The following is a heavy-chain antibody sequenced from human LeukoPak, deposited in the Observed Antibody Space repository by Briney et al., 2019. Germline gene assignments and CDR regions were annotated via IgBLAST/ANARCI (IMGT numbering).Heavy chain of an antibody. Sequence: PGGSLRLSCAASGFPFSHYTMNWVRRAPGKGLVWVSLITSSSTYVESADSVKGRFTISRDNARNSLSLQMNSLRAEDTAVYYCARDFGWGGALDIWGQGTMVTVSS. D-gene: IGHD6-19*01. V-gene: IGHV3-21*01. CDR2: ITSSSTYV. CDR1: GFPFSHYT. CDR3: ARDFGWGGALDI. J-gene: IGHJ3*02.